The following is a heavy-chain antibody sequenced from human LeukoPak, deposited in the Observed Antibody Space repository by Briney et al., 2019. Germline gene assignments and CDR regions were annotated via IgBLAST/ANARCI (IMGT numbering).Heavy chain of an antibody. Sequence: GASVKVSCKASGGTFSSYAISWVRQAPGQGLEGMGGIIPIFGTANYAQKFQGRVTITADKSTSTAYMELSSLRSEDTAVYYCARDDGCSSTSCYGARAYYYGMDVWGKGTTVTVSS. CDR2: IIPIFGTA. D-gene: IGHD2-2*01. CDR3: ARDDGCSSTSCYGARAYYYGMDV. J-gene: IGHJ6*04. CDR1: GGTFSSYA. V-gene: IGHV1-69*06.